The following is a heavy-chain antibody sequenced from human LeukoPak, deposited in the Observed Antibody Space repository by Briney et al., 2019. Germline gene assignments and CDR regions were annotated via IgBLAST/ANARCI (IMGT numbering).Heavy chain of an antibody. CDR1: GLPFSDYW. CDR3: SRSLDY. V-gene: IGHV3-7*01. Sequence: GGSLRLSCAASGLPFSDYWMDWVRQAPGKGMEWVANINQDGSEENYADSVKGRFTISRDNAKNSLYLQMNSLRAEDTAVYYCSRSLDYWGRGALVTVSS. J-gene: IGHJ4*02. CDR2: INQDGSEE.